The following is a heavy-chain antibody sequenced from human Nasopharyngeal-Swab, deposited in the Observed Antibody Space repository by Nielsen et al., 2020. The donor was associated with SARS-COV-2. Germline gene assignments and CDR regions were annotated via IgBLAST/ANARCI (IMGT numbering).Heavy chain of an antibody. CDR1: GYTFTSYA. Sequence: ASVKVSCKASGYTFTSYAIHWVRQAPGQRLEWMGWINAGNGNTKYSQKFQGRVTITRDTSASTAYMVLSSLRSEDTAVYYCARVTYYDFWSGTNWFDPWGQGTLVTVSS. J-gene: IGHJ5*02. CDR2: INAGNGNT. D-gene: IGHD3-3*01. V-gene: IGHV1-3*01. CDR3: ARVTYYDFWSGTNWFDP.